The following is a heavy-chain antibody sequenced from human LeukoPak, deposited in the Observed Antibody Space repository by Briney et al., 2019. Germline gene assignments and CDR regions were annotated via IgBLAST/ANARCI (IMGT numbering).Heavy chain of an antibody. CDR3: ARAQLKYDFWSGKKNWFDP. V-gene: IGHV4-39*01. J-gene: IGHJ5*02. CDR1: GGSISSSSYY. CDR2: IYYSGST. D-gene: IGHD3-3*01. Sequence: SETLSLTCTVSGGSISSSSYYWGWIRQPPGKGLEWIGSIYYSGSTYYNPSLKSRVTISVDTSKNQFSLKLSSVTAADTAVYYCARAQLKYDFWSGKKNWFDPWGQGTLVTVSS.